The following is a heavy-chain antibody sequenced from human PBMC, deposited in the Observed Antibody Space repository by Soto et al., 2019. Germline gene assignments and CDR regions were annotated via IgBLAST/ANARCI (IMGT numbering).Heavy chain of an antibody. Sequence: ASVKVSCKASGYTFTSYAMHWVRQAPGQRLEWMGWINAGNGNTKYSQKLQGRVTMTRDTSTSTAYMELRSLRSDDTAVYYCAIFWFNMAPARFFYIRAQRNTVPVS. J-gene: IGHJ6*02. CDR1: GYTFTSYA. V-gene: IGHV1-3*01. CDR3: AIFWFNMAPARFFYI. CDR2: INAGNGNT. D-gene: IGHD3-3*01.